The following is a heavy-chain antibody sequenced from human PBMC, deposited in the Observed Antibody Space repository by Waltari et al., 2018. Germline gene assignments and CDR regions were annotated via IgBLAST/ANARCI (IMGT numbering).Heavy chain of an antibody. CDR2: INPSFGTA. V-gene: IGHV1-69*13. CDR3: ARAHYYDSSGYFYYYYGMDV. CDR1: GGTFSSYA. D-gene: IGHD3-22*01. Sequence: QVQLVQSGAEVKKPGSSVKVSCKASGGTFSSYAISWVRQAPGQGLEWMGGINPSFGTASYAQKFQGRVTITADESTSTAYMELSSLRSEDTAVYYCARAHYYDSSGYFYYYYGMDVWGQGTTVTVSS. J-gene: IGHJ6*02.